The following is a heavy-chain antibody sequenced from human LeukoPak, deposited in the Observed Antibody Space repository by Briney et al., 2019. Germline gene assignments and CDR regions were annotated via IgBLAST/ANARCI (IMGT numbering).Heavy chain of an antibody. J-gene: IGHJ4*02. D-gene: IGHD1-7*01. Sequence: ASVKVSCKASGHSFTSYYMQWVRQAPGKGLEWMGIVNPSGGSTSYAQKFQGRVTMTRDPSISTAYMELSRLKSDDTAVYYCARSNWNYDLPGYYFDYWGQGTLVTVSS. V-gene: IGHV1-46*01. CDR3: ARSNWNYDLPGYYFDY. CDR2: VNPSGGST. CDR1: GHSFTSYY.